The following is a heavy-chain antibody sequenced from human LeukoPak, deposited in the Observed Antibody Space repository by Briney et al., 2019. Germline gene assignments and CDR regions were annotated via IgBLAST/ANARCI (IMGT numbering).Heavy chain of an antibody. CDR1: GGSISSSNW. CDR3: ARGIRGYSGYEPIDY. D-gene: IGHD5-12*01. V-gene: IGHV4-4*02. J-gene: IGHJ4*02. Sequence: SGTLSLTCAVSGGSISSSNWWSWVRQPPGKGLEWIGEIYHSGSTNYNPSLKSRVTISVDTSKNQFSLKLSSVIAADTAVYYCARGIRGYSGYEPIDYWGQGTLVTVSS. CDR2: IYHSGST.